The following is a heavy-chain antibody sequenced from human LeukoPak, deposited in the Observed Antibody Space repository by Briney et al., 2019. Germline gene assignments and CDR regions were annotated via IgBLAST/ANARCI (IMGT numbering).Heavy chain of an antibody. CDR3: ARDLGGYPFFMDV. Sequence: SETLSLTCSVSGGSLRSGGHHWAWVRQPPGKGLEFIGSLDESGRPYYNPPLKSQVSISGDTSGKQFSLNLTSVTAADTAVYYCARDLGGYPFFMDVWGRGTTVIVSS. J-gene: IGHJ6*03. CDR1: GGSLRSGGHH. CDR2: LDESGRP. V-gene: IGHV4-39*07. D-gene: IGHD2-15*01.